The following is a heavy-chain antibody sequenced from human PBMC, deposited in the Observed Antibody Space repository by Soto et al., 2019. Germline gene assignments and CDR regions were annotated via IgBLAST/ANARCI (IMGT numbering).Heavy chain of an antibody. V-gene: IGHV3-30*18. CDR2: ISYDGSNK. CDR3: AKLWSSSEGMDV. CDR1: GFTFSSYG. J-gene: IGHJ6*02. D-gene: IGHD6-6*01. Sequence: GGSLRLFCAASGFTFSSYGMHWVRQAPGKGLEWVAVISYDGSNKYYADSVKGRFTISRDNSKNTLYLQMNSLRAEDTAVYYCAKLWSSSEGMDVWGQGTTVTVSS.